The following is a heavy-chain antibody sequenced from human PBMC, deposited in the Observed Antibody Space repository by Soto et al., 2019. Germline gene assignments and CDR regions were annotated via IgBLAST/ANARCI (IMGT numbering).Heavy chain of an antibody. D-gene: IGHD2-15*01. V-gene: IGHV4-59*08. Sequence: QVQLQESGPGLVKPSETLSLTCTVSGDSISPYYWSWIRLAPGKGLEWIGYIYYSGNTNYNPSLMSRVTIFVDTSKNQFSLELSSVTAADTAVYYCARHCPRGRGTFVYWGQGTLVTVSS. CDR3: ARHCPRGRGTFVY. J-gene: IGHJ4*02. CDR2: IYYSGNT. CDR1: GDSISPYY.